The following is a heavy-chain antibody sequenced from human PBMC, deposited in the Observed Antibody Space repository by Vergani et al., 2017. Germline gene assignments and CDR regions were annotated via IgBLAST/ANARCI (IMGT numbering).Heavy chain of an antibody. CDR3: ARVGQGSYGPNGDFDY. CDR2: IYYSGST. V-gene: IGHV4-59*08. D-gene: IGHD5-18*01. J-gene: IGHJ4*02. CDR1: GGSISSYY. Sequence: QVQLQESGPGLVKPSETLSLTCTVSGGSISSYYWSWIRQPPGKGLEWIGYIYYSGSTNYNPSLKSRVTISVDTSKNQFSLKLRSVTAADTAVYYCARVGQGSYGPNGDFDYWGQGTLVTVSS.